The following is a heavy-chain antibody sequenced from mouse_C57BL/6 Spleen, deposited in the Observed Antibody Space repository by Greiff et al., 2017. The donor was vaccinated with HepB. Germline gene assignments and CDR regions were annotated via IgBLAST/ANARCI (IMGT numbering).Heavy chain of an antibody. CDR3: ASPLYYYGSSYYAMDY. CDR2: IHPNSGST. D-gene: IGHD1-1*01. CDR1: GYTFTSYW. Sequence: QVQLQQPGAELVKPGASVKLSCKASGYTFTSYWMHWVKQRPGQGLEWIGMIHPNSGSTNYNEKFKSKATLTVDKSSSTAYMQLSSLTSEDSAVYYCASPLYYYGSSYYAMDYWGQGTSVTVSS. V-gene: IGHV1-64*01. J-gene: IGHJ4*01.